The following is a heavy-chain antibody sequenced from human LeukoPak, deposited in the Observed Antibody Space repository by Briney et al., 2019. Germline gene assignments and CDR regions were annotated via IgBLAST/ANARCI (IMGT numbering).Heavy chain of an antibody. V-gene: IGHV3-21*01. CDR3: AKDEGYGGYDHDAFDI. CDR2: ISSSSSYI. D-gene: IGHD5-12*01. Sequence: PGGSLRLSCAASGFTFTSYGMTWVRQAQGKGLEWVSSISSSSSYIYYADSVKGRFTISRDNAKNSVYLQMNSLRGEDTAVYYCAKDEGYGGYDHDAFDIWGQGAMVTVSS. CDR1: GFTFTSYG. J-gene: IGHJ3*02.